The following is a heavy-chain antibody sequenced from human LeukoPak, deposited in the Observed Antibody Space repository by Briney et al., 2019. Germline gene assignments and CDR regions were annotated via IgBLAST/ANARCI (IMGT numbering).Heavy chain of an antibody. CDR3: ARVELLQTMDV. CDR1: GYTFTSYA. D-gene: IGHD3-22*01. V-gene: IGHV7-4-1*02. CDR2: INTNTGKP. J-gene: IGHJ6*02. Sequence: ASVKVSCKASGYTFTSYAMNWVRQAPGQGLEWMGYINTNTGKPMYARGFTGRFVFSLDTSVSTAYLQISSLKAEDTAVYYCARVELLQTMDVWGQGTTVTVSS.